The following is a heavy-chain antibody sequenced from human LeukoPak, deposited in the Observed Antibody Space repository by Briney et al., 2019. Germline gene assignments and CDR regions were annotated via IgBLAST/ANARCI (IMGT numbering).Heavy chain of an antibody. V-gene: IGHV3-23*01. CDR1: GFIFSNYA. D-gene: IGHD3-22*01. CDR3: ARGRGEYYYDSSGFGGY. CDR2: ISGSGGVT. Sequence: GGSLRLSCAASGFIFSNYAMSWVRQAPGKGLEWVSAISGSGGVTSYADSVKGRFTISRDNSKNTLYLQMNSLRAEDTAVYYCARGRGEYYYDSSGFGGYWGQGTLVTVSS. J-gene: IGHJ4*02.